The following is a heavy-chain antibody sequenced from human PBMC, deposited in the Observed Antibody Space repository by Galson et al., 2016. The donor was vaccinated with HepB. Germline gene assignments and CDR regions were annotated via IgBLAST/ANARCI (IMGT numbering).Heavy chain of an antibody. V-gene: IGHV4-39*01. CDR3: ATPTSEYTAGHRDGFAH. CDR2: VYYDGNT. Sequence: ETLSLTCTVSLVSISSGSYYWGWVRQPPGKGLEWIGSVYYDGNTYYNPSLRSRVAIAIDTSENQFPLKLRSVSATDSAIYDCATPTSEYTAGHRDGFAHWGQGILVTVSS. D-gene: IGHD6-6*01. J-gene: IGHJ5*02. CDR1: LVSISSGSYY.